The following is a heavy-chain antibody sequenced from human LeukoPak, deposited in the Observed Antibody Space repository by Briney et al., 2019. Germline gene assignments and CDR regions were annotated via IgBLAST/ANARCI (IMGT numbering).Heavy chain of an antibody. D-gene: IGHD1-1*01. Sequence: SETLSLTCAVCGGSFSGYYWSWIRQPPGKGLEWIGEINHSGSTNYNPSLKSRVTISVDTSKNQFSLKLSSVSAADTAVYYCAGTEGAFDIWGQGTMVTVSS. CDR1: GGSFSGYY. J-gene: IGHJ3*02. CDR3: AGTEGAFDI. V-gene: IGHV4-34*01. CDR2: INHSGST.